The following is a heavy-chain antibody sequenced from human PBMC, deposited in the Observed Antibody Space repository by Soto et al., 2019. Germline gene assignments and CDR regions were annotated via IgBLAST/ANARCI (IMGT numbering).Heavy chain of an antibody. CDR3: ARVSSSWYKDYFDY. Sequence: QVQLVQSGAEVKKPGSSVKVSCKASGGTFSNYAISWVRQAPGQGLEWMGGIIPIFGTTNHAQRFQGRVTITADESTSTAYMELSSLRSEDTAVYYCARVSSSWYKDYFDYWGQGTLVTVSS. CDR1: GGTFSNYA. CDR2: IIPIFGTT. D-gene: IGHD6-13*01. V-gene: IGHV1-69*12. J-gene: IGHJ4*02.